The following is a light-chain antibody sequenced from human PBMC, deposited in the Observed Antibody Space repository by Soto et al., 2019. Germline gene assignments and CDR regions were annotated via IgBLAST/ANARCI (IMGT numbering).Light chain of an antibody. V-gene: IGLV2-11*01. J-gene: IGLJ2*01. Sequence: QSVLTQPRSVSGSPGQSVTISCTGTSSDVDDYNYVSWYQQHPDTAPKLMIYDVTKRPSGVPDRFSGSKSGNTASLTISGLQAEDEADYYCCSYAGVYVFEVIFGGGTRGTVL. CDR2: DVT. CDR1: SSDVDDYNY. CDR3: CSYAGVYVFEVI.